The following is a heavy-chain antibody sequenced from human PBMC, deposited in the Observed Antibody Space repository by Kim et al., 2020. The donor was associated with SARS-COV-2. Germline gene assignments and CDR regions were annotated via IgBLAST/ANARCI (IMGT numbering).Heavy chain of an antibody. D-gene: IGHD3-3*01. J-gene: IGHJ4*02. CDR3: ARIRVDDFWSGYYPRDY. Sequence: SETLSLTCTVSGGSISSSSYYWGWIRQPPGKGLEWIGSIYYSGSTYYNPSLKSRVTISVDTSKNQFSLKLSSVTAADTAVYYCARIRVDDFWSGYYPRDYWGQGTLVTVSS. V-gene: IGHV4-39*01. CDR2: IYYSGST. CDR1: GGSISSSSYY.